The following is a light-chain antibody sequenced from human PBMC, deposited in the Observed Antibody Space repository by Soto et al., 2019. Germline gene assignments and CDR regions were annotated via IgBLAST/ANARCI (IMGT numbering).Light chain of an antibody. CDR2: ETY. V-gene: IGKV3-20*01. CDR1: QSVRNNY. CDR3: QQYGGSSRT. Sequence: IVLTLSPDTLSLSPGERVTLSCRASQSVRNNYLAWYQQKPGQAPRLLIYETYRRATGIPDRFSGSGSGIDFTLTISRLEPEDFAVYLCQQYGGSSRTFGLGTKVDIK. J-gene: IGKJ1*01.